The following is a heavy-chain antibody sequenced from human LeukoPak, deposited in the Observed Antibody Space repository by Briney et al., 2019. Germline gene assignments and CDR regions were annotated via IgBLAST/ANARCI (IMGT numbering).Heavy chain of an antibody. D-gene: IGHD3-10*01. V-gene: IGHV1-8*03. CDR3: ARKNVWFGELSHPLDY. J-gene: IGHJ4*02. CDR1: GYTFTSYD. Sequence: ASVKVSCKASGYTFTSYDINWVRQATGQGLEWMGWMNPNSGNTGYAQKFQGRVTITRDTSTSTVYMELSSLRSEDTAVYYCARKNVWFGELSHPLDYWGQGTLVTVSS. CDR2: MNPNSGNT.